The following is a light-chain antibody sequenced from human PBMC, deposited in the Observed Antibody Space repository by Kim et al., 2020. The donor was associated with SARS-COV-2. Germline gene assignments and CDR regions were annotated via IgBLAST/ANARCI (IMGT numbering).Light chain of an antibody. J-gene: IGKJ1*01. CDR3: LQHNTYPWT. V-gene: IGKV1-17*01. Sequence: SASVGERVTITCRTSQGIRNDLAWYQQKPGKAPTRLIFAASNLQIGVPSRFSGSGSGTEFTLTISSLQPEDSATYYCLQHNTYPWTFGQGTKLEI. CDR1: QGIRND. CDR2: AAS.